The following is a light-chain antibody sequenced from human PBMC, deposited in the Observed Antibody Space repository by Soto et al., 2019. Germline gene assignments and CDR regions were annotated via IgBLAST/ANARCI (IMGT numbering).Light chain of an antibody. J-gene: IGLJ1*01. CDR3: SSYTSSSTPFYV. CDR2: DVS. CDR1: GSDVGGYNY. Sequence: QSALTQPASVSGSPGQSITISCTGTGSDVGGYNYVSWYQQHPGKAPKLMIYDVSNRPSGVSNRFSGSKSGNTASLTISGLQAEDEADYYCSSYTSSSTPFYVFGTGTQLTVL. V-gene: IGLV2-14*01.